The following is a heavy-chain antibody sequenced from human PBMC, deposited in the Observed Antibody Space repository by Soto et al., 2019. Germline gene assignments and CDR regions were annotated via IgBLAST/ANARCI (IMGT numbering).Heavy chain of an antibody. CDR3: AKDEMATIGDAFDI. CDR2: IKSKTDGGTT. CDR1: GFTFSNAW. J-gene: IGHJ3*02. D-gene: IGHD5-12*01. V-gene: IGHV3-15*01. Sequence: EVQLVESGGGLVKPGGSLRLSCAASGFTFSNAWMSWVRQAPGKGLEWVGRIKSKTDGGTTDYAAPVKGRFTISRDNSKNTLYLQMNSLRAEDTAVYYRAKDEMATIGDAFDIWGQGTMVTVSS.